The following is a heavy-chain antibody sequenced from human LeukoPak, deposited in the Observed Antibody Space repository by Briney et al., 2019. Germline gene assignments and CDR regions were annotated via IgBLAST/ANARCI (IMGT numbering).Heavy chain of an antibody. J-gene: IGHJ4*02. CDR1: GGSISSYY. Sequence: SETLSLTCTVSGGSISSYYWRWIRQPPGKGLEWIGYIYYSGSTNYDPSLKSRVTISVDTSKNQFSLKLSSVTAADTAVYYCARAQGSSGKWYYWGQGTLVTVSS. CDR3: ARAQGSSGKWYY. D-gene: IGHD3-22*01. CDR2: IYYSGST. V-gene: IGHV4-59*01.